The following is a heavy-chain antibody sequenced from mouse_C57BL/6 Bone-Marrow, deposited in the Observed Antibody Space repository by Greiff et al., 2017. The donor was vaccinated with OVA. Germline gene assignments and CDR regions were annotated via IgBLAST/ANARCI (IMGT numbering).Heavy chain of an antibody. CDR2: IYPGSGNT. Sequence: VQLQQPGAELVRPGASVKLSCKASGYTFTDYYINWVKQRPGQGLEWIARIYPGSGNTYYNEKFKGKATLTAEKSSSTAYMQLSSLTSEDAAVYFCAIPYYYGSSDRGFYAMDYWGQGTSVTVSS. CDR1: GYTFTDYY. CDR3: AIPYYYGSSDRGFYAMDY. D-gene: IGHD1-1*01. J-gene: IGHJ4*01. V-gene: IGHV1-76*01.